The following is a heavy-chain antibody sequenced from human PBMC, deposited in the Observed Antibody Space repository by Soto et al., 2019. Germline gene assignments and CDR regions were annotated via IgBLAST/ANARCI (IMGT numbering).Heavy chain of an antibody. V-gene: IGHV2-5*02. CDR1: GFSLSTNGVG. CDR3: ARLKGGSYFDY. J-gene: IGHJ4*02. D-gene: IGHD3-16*01. Sequence: QITLKESGPTLVKPTQTLTLTCTLSGFSLSTNGVGVGWIRQPPGKALEWLALIYWDADKRCSPSLKSRLTIPHDTSKSQVVLTLPNMHPVDTATYYCARLKGGSYFDYWGQGTLVTVSS. CDR2: IYWDADK.